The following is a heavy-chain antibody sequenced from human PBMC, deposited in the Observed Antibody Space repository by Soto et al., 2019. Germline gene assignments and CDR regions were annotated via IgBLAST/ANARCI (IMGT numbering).Heavy chain of an antibody. CDR3: AREDGGGPFDY. CDR2: MSGTSADT. V-gene: IGHV3-23*01. D-gene: IGHD2-15*01. J-gene: IGHJ4*02. Sequence: DVHLLESGGGLVQPGGSLRLSCAASGFMFSAYAMHSVRQAPGQGLEWVSSMSGTSADTYYADSVKGRFTVSRDSSKDTLYLQLNSLRAEDTALYFCAREDGGGPFDYWGQGTLVIVSS. CDR1: GFMFSAYA.